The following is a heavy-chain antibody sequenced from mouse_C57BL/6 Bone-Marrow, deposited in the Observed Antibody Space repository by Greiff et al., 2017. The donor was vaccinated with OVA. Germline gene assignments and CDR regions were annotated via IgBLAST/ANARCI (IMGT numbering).Heavy chain of an antibody. Sequence: QVQLQQPGAELVMPGASVKLSCKASGYTFTSYWMHWVKQRPGQGLEWIGEIEPSDSYTNYNQKFKGKSTLTVDKSSSTAYMQLSSLTSEDSAVYYCARRRGLRQFAYWGQGTLVTVSA. J-gene: IGHJ3*01. CDR2: IEPSDSYT. CDR1: GYTFTSYW. D-gene: IGHD2-4*01. CDR3: ARRRGLRQFAY. V-gene: IGHV1-69*01.